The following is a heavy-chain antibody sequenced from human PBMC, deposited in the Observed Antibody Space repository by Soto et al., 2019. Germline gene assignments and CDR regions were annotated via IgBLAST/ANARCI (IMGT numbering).Heavy chain of an antibody. CDR1: GGTFNSYT. J-gene: IGHJ4*02. D-gene: IGHD3-10*01. CDR3: ATSYGSGSTHFDS. CDR2: VNPIVGMS. Sequence: HVQLVQSGPEVKKPGSSVKVSCTASGGTFNSYTLNWVRQAPGQRPEWVGRVNPIVGMSTSASKFQGRVTLTADKSTNRAYMDLTGLKSEDTAVYYCATSYGSGSTHFDSWGQGTLVTVAS. V-gene: IGHV1-69*02.